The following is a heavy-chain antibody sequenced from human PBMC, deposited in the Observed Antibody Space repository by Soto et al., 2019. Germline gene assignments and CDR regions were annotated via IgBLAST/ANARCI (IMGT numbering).Heavy chain of an antibody. D-gene: IGHD3-3*01. CDR1: GFTFSSYA. CDR2: ISGSGGST. CDR3: AKVSYDFWSGTSCYEVGFDY. J-gene: IGHJ4*02. V-gene: IGHV3-23*01. Sequence: PGGSLRLSCAASGFTFSSYAMSWVRQAPGKGLEWVSAISGSGGSTYYADSVKGRFTISRDNSKNTLYLQMNSLRAEDTAVYYYAKVSYDFWSGTSCYEVGFDYWGQGTLVTVSS.